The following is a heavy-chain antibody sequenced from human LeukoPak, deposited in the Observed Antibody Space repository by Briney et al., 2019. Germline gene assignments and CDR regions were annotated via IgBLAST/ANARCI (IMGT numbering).Heavy chain of an antibody. V-gene: IGHV1-2*06. CDR2: INPNSGGT. J-gene: IGHJ4*02. Sequence: ASVKVSCKASGYTFTGYYMHWVRQAPGQGLEWMGRINPNSGGTNYAQKFQGRVTMTRDTSISTAYMERSRPRSDDTAVYYCAREWDLSVSIHGYNGNELDYWGQGTLVTVSS. CDR1: GYTFTGYY. CDR3: AREWDLSVSIHGYNGNELDY. D-gene: IGHD5-24*01.